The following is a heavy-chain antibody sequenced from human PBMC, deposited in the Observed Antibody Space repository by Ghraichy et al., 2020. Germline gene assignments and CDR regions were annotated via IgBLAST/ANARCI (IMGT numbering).Heavy chain of an antibody. D-gene: IGHD1-26*01. V-gene: IGHV1-18*01. Sequence: VKVSCKASGYSFTSNGISWVRQAPGQGLEWMGWISGYNGDTKYVQKLQGRVTMTTDTSTSTAYMELMSLRSDDTAVYYCAREPNWELGRGFDSWGQGTLVTVSS. CDR1: GYSFTSNG. CDR2: ISGYNGDT. J-gene: IGHJ4*02. CDR3: AREPNWELGRGFDS.